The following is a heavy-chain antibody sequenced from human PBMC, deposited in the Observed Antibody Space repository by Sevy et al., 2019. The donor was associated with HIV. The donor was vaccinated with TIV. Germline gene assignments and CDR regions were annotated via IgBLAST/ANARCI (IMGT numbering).Heavy chain of an antibody. Sequence: GGSPRLSCAASGFTFSDDSMNWVRQAPGKGLEWVAYISGRSSTISYADSVKGRFIVSRDNAMNSLYLQMNSLRAEDTAFYFCARESGSYRHNDFDSWGQGTLVTVSS. V-gene: IGHV3-48*01. J-gene: IGHJ4*02. CDR1: GFTFSDDS. CDR3: ARESGSYRHNDFDS. D-gene: IGHD1-26*01. CDR2: ISGRSSTI.